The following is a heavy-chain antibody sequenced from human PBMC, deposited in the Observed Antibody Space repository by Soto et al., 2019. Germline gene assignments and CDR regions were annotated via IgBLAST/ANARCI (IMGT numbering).Heavy chain of an antibody. D-gene: IGHD2-8*01. CDR1: GYELTSYW. V-gene: IGHV5-10-1*01. Sequence: GESLKISCKGSGYELTSYWISWVRQMPGKGLEWMGRIDPSDSYSDYNPSFQGHVTISTDKSIATAYLQWSNLKASDSAMYYCARPLYGAARTFDYWGQRTLVTVSS. CDR3: ARPLYGAARTFDY. J-gene: IGHJ4*02. CDR2: IDPSDSYS.